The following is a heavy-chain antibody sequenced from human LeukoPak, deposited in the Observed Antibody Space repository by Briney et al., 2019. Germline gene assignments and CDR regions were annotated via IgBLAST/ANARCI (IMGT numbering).Heavy chain of an antibody. D-gene: IGHD5-12*01. J-gene: IGHJ4*02. V-gene: IGHV3-21*01. CDR3: ARAFYSGYDYQPGPGAFDY. CDR2: ISSSTLKI. CDR1: GFTFSKYA. Sequence: PGGSLRLSCAASGFTFSKYAMTWVRQAPGKGLEWVSAISSSTLKIYYADSVKGRFTISRDNAKNSLYLQMNSLRAEDTAVYYCARAFYSGYDYQPGPGAFDYWGQGTLVTVSS.